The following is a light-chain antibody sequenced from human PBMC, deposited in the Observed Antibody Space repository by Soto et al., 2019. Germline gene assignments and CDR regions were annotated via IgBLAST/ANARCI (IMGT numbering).Light chain of an antibody. CDR3: QQTDNFPLT. Sequence: DIQMTQSPSSVSASVGNRVTITCRASQNINSWLAWYQQNPGKAPKLLIYATASWHSGVPSKFSGSGSGTDVTLTISSLHPEDFATYYCQQTDNFPLTFGGGTKIEIK. CDR2: ATA. V-gene: IGKV1-12*01. J-gene: IGKJ4*01. CDR1: QNINSW.